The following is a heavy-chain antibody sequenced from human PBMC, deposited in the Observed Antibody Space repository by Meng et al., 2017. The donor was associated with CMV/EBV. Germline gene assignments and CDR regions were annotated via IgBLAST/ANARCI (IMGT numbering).Heavy chain of an antibody. V-gene: IGHV1-18*01. CDR2: ISAYNGNT. Sequence: ASVKVSCKASGYTFTSYGISWVRQAPGQGLEWMGWISAYNGNTNYAQKLQGRVTMTTDTSTSTAYMELRSLRSDGTAVYYCARVTVMLPYAKDFDYWGQGTLVTVSS. J-gene: IGHJ4*02. CDR3: ARVTVMLPYAKDFDY. D-gene: IGHD2-8*01. CDR1: GYTFTSYG.